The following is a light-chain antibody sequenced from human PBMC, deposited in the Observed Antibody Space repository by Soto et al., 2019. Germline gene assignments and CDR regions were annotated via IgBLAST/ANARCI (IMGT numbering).Light chain of an antibody. CDR1: SSDVGGYNY. Sequence: QSALTQPASVSGSPGQSITISCTGTSSDVGGYNYVSWYQQHPGIAPKLMIYEVSNRPSGVSNRFSGSKSGNTASLTISGLQAEDEADYYCSSYTSSFTVVFGGGTKLTVL. V-gene: IGLV2-14*01. CDR3: SSYTSSFTVV. CDR2: EVS. J-gene: IGLJ2*01.